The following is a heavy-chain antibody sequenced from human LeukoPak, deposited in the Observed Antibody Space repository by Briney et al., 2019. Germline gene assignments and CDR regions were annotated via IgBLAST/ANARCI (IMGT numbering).Heavy chain of an antibody. J-gene: IGHJ4*02. Sequence: ASVKVSCKASGYTFTGDYMHWVRQAPGQGLEWMGWINPNSGGTNYAQKFQGRVTMTRDTSISTAYMELSRLRSDDTAVYYCATIDYGDNKPFDYWGQGTLVTVSS. D-gene: IGHD4-17*01. CDR3: ATIDYGDNKPFDY. V-gene: IGHV1-2*02. CDR1: GYTFTGDY. CDR2: INPNSGGT.